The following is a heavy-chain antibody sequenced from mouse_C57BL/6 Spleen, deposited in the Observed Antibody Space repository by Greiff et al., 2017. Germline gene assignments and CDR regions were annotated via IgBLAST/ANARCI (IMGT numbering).Heavy chain of an antibody. V-gene: IGHV5-17*01. J-gene: IGHJ2*01. CDR2: ISSGSSTI. D-gene: IGHD6-1*01. Sequence: EVHLVESGGGLVKPGGSLKLSCAASGFTFSDYGMHWVRQAPEKGLEWVAYISSGSSTIYYADTVKGRFTISRDNAKNTLFLQMTSLRSEDTAMYYCAREEPYYFDYWGQGTTLTVSS. CDR1: GFTFSDYG. CDR3: AREEPYYFDY.